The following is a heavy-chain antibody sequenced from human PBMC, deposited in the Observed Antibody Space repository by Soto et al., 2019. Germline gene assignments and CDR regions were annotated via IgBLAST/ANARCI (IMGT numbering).Heavy chain of an antibody. CDR1: GGTFSSYA. Sequence: SVKVSCKASGGTFSSYAISWVRQAPGQGLEWMGGIIPIFGTANYAQKFQGRVTITADESTSTAYMELSSLRSEDTAVYYCARLRLHCSGGSCYSFGFDYWGQGTLVTVSS. V-gene: IGHV1-69*13. CDR2: IIPIFGTA. J-gene: IGHJ4*02. D-gene: IGHD2-15*01. CDR3: ARLRLHCSGGSCYSFGFDY.